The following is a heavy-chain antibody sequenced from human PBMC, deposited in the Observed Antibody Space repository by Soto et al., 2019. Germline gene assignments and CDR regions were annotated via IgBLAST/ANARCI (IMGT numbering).Heavy chain of an antibody. CDR3: AIGGGESDYDLNSGFDY. V-gene: IGHV1-69*01. D-gene: IGHD5-12*01. CDR1: GGSFCIYA. J-gene: IGHJ4*02. Sequence: GVSVEVSSESCGGSFCIYAITGVRQAPGQGLEWMGGIIPIFGTANYAQKFQGRVTITADESTSTAYMELSSLRSEDTAVYYCAIGGGESDYDLNSGFDYWGQGTLVTV. CDR2: IIPIFGTA.